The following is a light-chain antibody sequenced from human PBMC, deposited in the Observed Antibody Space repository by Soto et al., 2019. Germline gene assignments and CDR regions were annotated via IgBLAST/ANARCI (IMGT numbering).Light chain of an antibody. CDR3: QQCSARPLT. J-gene: IGKJ4*01. Sequence: ATVSLTTEKGATLSCMASQSVSNYLAWYQHKPGQAPRLLIYDASTRATGVPARFSGSGSGTDFTLTITALQAEDVALYYCQQCSARPLTFGGVTKVDIK. CDR2: DAS. V-gene: IGKV3-11*01. CDR1: QSVSNY.